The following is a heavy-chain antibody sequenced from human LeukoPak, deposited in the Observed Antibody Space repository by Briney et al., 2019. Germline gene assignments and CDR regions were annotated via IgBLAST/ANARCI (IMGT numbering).Heavy chain of an antibody. J-gene: IGHJ3*02. D-gene: IGHD4-17*01. V-gene: IGHV1-69*13. CDR1: GYTFTSYG. CDR2: IIPIFGTA. Sequence: SVKVSCKASGYTFTSYGISWVRQAPGQGLEWMGGIIPIFGTANYAQKFQGRVTITADESTSTAYMELSSLRSEDTAVYYCAREGYGDYGDAFDIWGQGTMVTVSS. CDR3: AREGYGDYGDAFDI.